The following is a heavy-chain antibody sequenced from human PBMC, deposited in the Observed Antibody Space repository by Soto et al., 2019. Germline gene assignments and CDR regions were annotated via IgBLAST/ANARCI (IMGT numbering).Heavy chain of an antibody. CDR3: AKDYSVTPGDWFAP. CDR1: GFTFSSYA. J-gene: IGHJ5*02. D-gene: IGHD4-17*01. V-gene: IGHV3-23*01. Sequence: GGALRVSSAASGFTFSSYAMNWFRQAPGKGLEWVSAISGSGGSTYYADSVKGRFTISRDNSKNTLYLQMNSLRAEDTAVYYCAKDYSVTPGDWFAPWGQGTLVTV. CDR2: ISGSGGST.